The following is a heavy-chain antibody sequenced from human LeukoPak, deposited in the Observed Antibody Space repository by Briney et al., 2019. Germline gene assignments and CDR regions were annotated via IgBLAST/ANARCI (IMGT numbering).Heavy chain of an antibody. CDR2: INPNSGGT. CDR3: ARGVGSSWFDP. Sequence: GASVKVSCKPSGYRFIPYNIHWLRQAPGQELEWMAWINPNSGGTNTAQKFQGRVTMTRDSSISTAYMELSSLTSDDTAMYYCARGVGSSWFDPWGQGTLVTVSS. CDR1: GYRFIPYN. V-gene: IGHV1-2*02. J-gene: IGHJ5*02. D-gene: IGHD2-2*01.